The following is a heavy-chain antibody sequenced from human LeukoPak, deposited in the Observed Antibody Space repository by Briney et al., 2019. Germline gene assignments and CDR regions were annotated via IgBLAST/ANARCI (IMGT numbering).Heavy chain of an antibody. J-gene: IGHJ4*02. D-gene: IGHD3-22*01. Sequence: SETLSLTXTVSGGSISSSSYYWGWIRQPPGKGLEWIGSIYYSGSTYYNPSLKSRVTISVDTSKNQFSLKLSSVTAADTAVYYCAVTMIVAEEYYFDYWGQGTLVTVSS. CDR3: AVTMIVAEEYYFDY. CDR1: GGSISSSSYY. CDR2: IYYSGST. V-gene: IGHV4-39*01.